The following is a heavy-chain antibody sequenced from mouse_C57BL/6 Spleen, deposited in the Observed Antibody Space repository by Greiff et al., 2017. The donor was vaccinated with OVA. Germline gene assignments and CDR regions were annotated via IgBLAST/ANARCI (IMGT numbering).Heavy chain of an antibody. Sequence: EVQGVESGGDLVKPGGSLKLSCAASGFTFSSYGMSWVRQTPDKRLEWVATISSGGSYTYYQDSVKGRVTFSRDNANTTLDLQMSSLQSEDTAMYYCARPGYDYDYFDYWGQGTTLTVSS. CDR2: ISSGGSYT. D-gene: IGHD2-4*01. CDR3: ARPGYDYDYFDY. V-gene: IGHV5-6*01. CDR1: GFTFSSYG. J-gene: IGHJ2*01.